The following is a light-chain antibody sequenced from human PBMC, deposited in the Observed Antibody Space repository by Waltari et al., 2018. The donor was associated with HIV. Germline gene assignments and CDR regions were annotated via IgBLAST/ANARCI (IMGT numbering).Light chain of an antibody. Sequence: QSALAQPASVSGSPGQSITISCTGTTSDVGTYNYVSWYQQHPGKGPKLVIFDVSHLPSVISDRFSGSRSGNTASLTISGRRAEDEADYFCSSYSTNTNNSPWVFGGGTKVTVL. CDR2: DVS. J-gene: IGLJ3*02. CDR3: SSYSTNTNNSPWV. CDR1: TSDVGTYNY. V-gene: IGLV2-14*03.